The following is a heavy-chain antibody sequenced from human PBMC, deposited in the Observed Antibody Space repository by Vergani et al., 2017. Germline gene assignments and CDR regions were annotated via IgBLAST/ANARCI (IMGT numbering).Heavy chain of an antibody. CDR2: ISWNSNSI. D-gene: IGHD6-6*01. J-gene: IGHJ5*02. CDR3: AKDLGTSSGGGWFDP. Sequence: EVQLEASGGGLVLPGRSLRLSCVASGFTSAGYAMHWVRQAPGKGLELVSGISWNSNSIGYADSVKGRFTISRDNAKNSLYLQMNSLRAEDTALYYCAKDLGTSSGGGWFDPWGQGTLVTVSS. V-gene: IGHV3-9*02. CDR1: GFTSAGYA.